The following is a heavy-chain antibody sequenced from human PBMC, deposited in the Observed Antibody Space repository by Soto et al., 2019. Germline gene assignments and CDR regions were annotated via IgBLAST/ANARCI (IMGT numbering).Heavy chain of an antibody. Sequence: QVQLVESGGGVVQPGRSLRLSCAASGFTFSSYGMHWVRQTPGKGLEWVAVISYDGSNKYYADSVKGRFTISRDNSKNTLYLQMNSLRAEDTAVYYCAKDVLVGYSYAHDAFDIWGQGTMVTVSS. CDR2: ISYDGSNK. D-gene: IGHD5-18*01. CDR1: GFTFSSYG. V-gene: IGHV3-30*18. CDR3: AKDVLVGYSYAHDAFDI. J-gene: IGHJ3*02.